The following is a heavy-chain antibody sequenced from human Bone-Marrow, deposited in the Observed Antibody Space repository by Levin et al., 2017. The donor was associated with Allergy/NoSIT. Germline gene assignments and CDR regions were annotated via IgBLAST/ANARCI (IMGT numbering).Heavy chain of an antibody. V-gene: IGHV1-46*01. J-gene: IGHJ5*02. CDR1: GYTFTSYY. Sequence: GESLKISCKASGYTFTSYYMHWVRQAPGQGLEWMGIINPSGGSTSYAQKFQGRVTMTRDTSTSTVYMELSSLRSEDTAVYYCARAKWGHKGSGYYSNWFDPWGQGTLVTVSS. CDR2: INPSGGST. D-gene: IGHD3-22*01. CDR3: ARAKWGHKGSGYYSNWFDP.